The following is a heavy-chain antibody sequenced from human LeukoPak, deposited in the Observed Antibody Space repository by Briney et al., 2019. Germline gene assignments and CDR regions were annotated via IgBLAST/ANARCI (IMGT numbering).Heavy chain of an antibody. D-gene: IGHD4-17*01. Sequence: GESLKISCKGSGYSFTSYWIGWVRQLPGKGLEWMGIIYPGDSDTRYSPSFQGQVTISADKPISTAYLQWSSLRASDTAMYYCATNGHGDYRKGPFDYWGQGTLVTVSS. CDR1: GYSFTSYW. CDR3: ATNGHGDYRKGPFDY. J-gene: IGHJ4*02. V-gene: IGHV5-51*04. CDR2: IYPGDSDT.